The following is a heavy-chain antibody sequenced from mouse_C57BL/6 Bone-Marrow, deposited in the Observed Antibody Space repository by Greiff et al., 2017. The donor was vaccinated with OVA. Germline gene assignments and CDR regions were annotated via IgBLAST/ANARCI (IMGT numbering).Heavy chain of an antibody. V-gene: IGHV5-4*01. D-gene: IGHD1-1*01. CDR2: ISDGGSYT. J-gene: IGHJ2*01. CDR3: ARGGYGSRRDY. Sequence: EVQVVESGGGLVKPGGSLKLSCAASGFTFSSYAMSWVRQTPEKRLEWVATISDGGSYTYYPDNVKGRFTISRDNSKNNLYLQMSHLKSEDTAMYYCARGGYGSRRDYWGQGTTLTVSS. CDR1: GFTFSSYA.